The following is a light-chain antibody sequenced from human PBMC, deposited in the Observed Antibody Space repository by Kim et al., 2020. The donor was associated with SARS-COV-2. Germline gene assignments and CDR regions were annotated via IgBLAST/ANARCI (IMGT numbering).Light chain of an antibody. J-gene: IGLJ2*01. CDR1: TGAVTSGHY. V-gene: IGLV7-46*01. Sequence: GGTVTLPCGSSTGAVTSGHYPYWFQQKPGHAPRTLIYDTSNKHSWTPARFSGSLLGGKAALTLSGAQPEDEAEYYCLLSYSGALVVFGGGTQLTVL. CDR2: DTS. CDR3: LLSYSGALVV.